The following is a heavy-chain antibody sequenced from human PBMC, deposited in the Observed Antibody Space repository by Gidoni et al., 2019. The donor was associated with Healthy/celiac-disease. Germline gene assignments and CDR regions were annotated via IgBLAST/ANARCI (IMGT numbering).Heavy chain of an antibody. CDR1: GLTFSSYW. Sequence: EVQLVEPGGGLVQPGGSLRLLCAGPGLTFSSYWSHWVRQAPGKGLGWDSSINRYGSSTINADSVKGRFTIARDNAKNTLYLQRNSLRAEDTAVYYCARDSGSGQAFDIWGQGTMVTVSS. D-gene: IGHD2-15*01. V-gene: IGHV3-74*01. CDR3: ARDSGSGQAFDI. CDR2: INRYGSST. J-gene: IGHJ3*02.